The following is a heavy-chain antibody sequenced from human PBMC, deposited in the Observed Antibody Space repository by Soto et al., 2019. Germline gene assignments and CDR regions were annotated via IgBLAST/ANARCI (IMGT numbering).Heavy chain of an antibody. CDR2: ISGKYGNT. Sequence: QVQLVQSGVEVKKPGASVKVSCKASGYTFISHGISWVRQAPGQGLEGMGWISGKYGNTNYAQKLQGRVTLTTDTSTSTAYMELRSLRSDDTDVYYCARVSSSIVVVPDYGMDVWGQGTTVTVSS. J-gene: IGHJ6*02. CDR3: ARVSSSIVVVPDYGMDV. CDR1: GYTFISHG. D-gene: IGHD2-15*01. V-gene: IGHV1-18*04.